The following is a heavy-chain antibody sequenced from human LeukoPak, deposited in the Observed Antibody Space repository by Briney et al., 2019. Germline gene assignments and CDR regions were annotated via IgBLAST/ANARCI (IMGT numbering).Heavy chain of an antibody. V-gene: IGHV4-4*02. Sequence: GSLRLSCAASGFTFSSYSMNWVRQPPGKGLEWIGEIYHSGSTNYNPSLKSRVTISVDKSKNQFSLKLSSVTAADTAVYYCARNGGNSDFDYWGQGTLVTVSS. CDR3: ARNGGNSDFDY. D-gene: IGHD4-23*01. CDR2: IYHSGST. CDR1: GFTFSSYSM. J-gene: IGHJ4*02.